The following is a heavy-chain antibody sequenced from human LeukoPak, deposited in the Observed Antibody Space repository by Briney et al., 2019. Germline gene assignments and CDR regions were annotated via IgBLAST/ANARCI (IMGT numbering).Heavy chain of an antibody. D-gene: IGHD3-10*01. CDR2: IYYSGST. CDR3: ASLKMVQGVISYYYYYMDV. CDR1: GGSISSYY. Sequence: SETLSLACTVSGGSISSYYWSWIRQPPGKGLEWIGYIYYSGSTNYNPSLKSRVTISVDTSKNQFSLKLSSVTAADTAVYYCASLKMVQGVISYYYYYMDVWGKGTTVTVSS. J-gene: IGHJ6*03. V-gene: IGHV4-59*01.